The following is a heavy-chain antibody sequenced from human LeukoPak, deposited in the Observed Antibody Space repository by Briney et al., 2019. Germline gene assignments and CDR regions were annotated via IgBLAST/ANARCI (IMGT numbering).Heavy chain of an antibody. V-gene: IGHV1-24*01. CDR1: GYTPTELS. D-gene: IGHD6-19*01. Sequence: ASVKVSCKVSGYTPTELSMHWVRQAPGKGLEWMGGFDPEDGETIYAQKFQGRVTMTEETSTDTAYMELSSLRSEDTAVYYCRCSIAVASFVDFWGQGTLVTVSS. CDR2: FDPEDGET. J-gene: IGHJ4*02. CDR3: RCSIAVASFVDF.